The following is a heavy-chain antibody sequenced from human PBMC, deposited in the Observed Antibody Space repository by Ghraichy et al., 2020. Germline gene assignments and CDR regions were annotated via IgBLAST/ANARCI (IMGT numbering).Heavy chain of an antibody. CDR3: ARDYFDSFAYYLFDY. V-gene: IGHV3-7*01. J-gene: IGHJ4*02. Sequence: GGSLRLPCAASGFTFSSYWMSWVRQAPGKGLEWVANIKQDGSEKYYVDSVKGRFTISRDNAKNSLYLQMNSLRAEDTAVYYCARDYFDSFAYYLFDYWGQGTLVTVSS. CDR2: IKQDGSEK. CDR1: GFTFSSYW. D-gene: IGHD3-22*01.